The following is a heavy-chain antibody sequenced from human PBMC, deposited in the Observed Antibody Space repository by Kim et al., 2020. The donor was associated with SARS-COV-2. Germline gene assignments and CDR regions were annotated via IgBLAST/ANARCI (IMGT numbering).Heavy chain of an antibody. V-gene: IGHV3-23*01. CDR1: GFRFRGYD. J-gene: IGHJ4*02. CDR2: ITFNSDTT. D-gene: IGHD3-10*01. Sequence: GGSLRLSCAASGFRFRGYDMMWVRQSPGKGLEWISAITFNSDTTYYADSVKGRFTISRDNSRSTLYLQMNSLRGEDTAVYYCVPKVVPDFSGSGNRRDFWGQGTLVTVSS. CDR3: VPKVVPDFSGSGNRRDF.